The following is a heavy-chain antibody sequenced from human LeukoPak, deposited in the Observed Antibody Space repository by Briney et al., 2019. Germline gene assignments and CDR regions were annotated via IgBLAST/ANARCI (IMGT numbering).Heavy chain of an antibody. Sequence: PSETLSLTCAVSGGSFSNYYWSWMRQPPGKGLEWIGEINHSGSTNYNPSLKSRLTISVDTSKNQFSLKLSSVTAADTAVYSCARSGRGTFTSYWTYFDFWGQGTLVTVSS. D-gene: IGHD2/OR15-2a*01. J-gene: IGHJ4*02. V-gene: IGHV4-34*01. CDR3: ARSGRGTFTSYWTYFDF. CDR1: GGSFSNYY. CDR2: INHSGST.